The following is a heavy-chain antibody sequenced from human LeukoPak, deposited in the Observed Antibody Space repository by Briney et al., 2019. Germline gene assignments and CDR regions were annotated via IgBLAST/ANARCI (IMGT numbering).Heavy chain of an antibody. CDR2: LSGSGGST. CDR3: ARVAVLLWFGDPSWFDP. CDR1: GFTFSSYA. J-gene: IGHJ5*02. Sequence: PGGSLRLSCAASGFTFSSYAMSWVRQAPGKGLEWVSGLSGSGGSTYYADSVKGRFTISRDNAKNSLYLQMNSLRAEDTAVYYCARVAVLLWFGDPSWFDPWGQGTLVTVSS. D-gene: IGHD3-10*01. V-gene: IGHV3-23*01.